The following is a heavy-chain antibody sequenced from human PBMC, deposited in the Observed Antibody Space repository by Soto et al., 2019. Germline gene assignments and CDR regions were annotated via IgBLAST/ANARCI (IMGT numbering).Heavy chain of an antibody. D-gene: IGHD3-3*01. J-gene: IGHJ6*02. V-gene: IGHV1-69*13. CDR1: GGTFSSYA. CDR2: IIPIFGTA. Sequence: SVKVSCKASGGTFSSYAISWVRQAPGQGLEWMGGIIPIFGTANYAQKFQGRVTITADESTSTAYMELSSLRSEDTAVYYCARDRIFGVVNYGMDVWGQGTTVTVSS. CDR3: ARDRIFGVVNYGMDV.